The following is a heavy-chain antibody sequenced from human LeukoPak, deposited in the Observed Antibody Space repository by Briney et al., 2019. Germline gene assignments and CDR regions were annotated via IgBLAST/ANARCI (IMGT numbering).Heavy chain of an antibody. CDR2: ISAYSGNT. D-gene: IGHD2-15*01. J-gene: IGHJ3*02. V-gene: IGHV1-18*01. CDR1: GYTFTNYG. CDR3: ARVPDCSGGSCRHAFDI. Sequence: ASVKVSCKASGYTFTNYGIFWVRQAPGRGLEWMGWISAYSGNTNYAQKLQGRVTMTRDKSTSTVFIELSSLRSEDTAVYFCARVPDCSGGSCRHAFDIWGQGTMVTVSS.